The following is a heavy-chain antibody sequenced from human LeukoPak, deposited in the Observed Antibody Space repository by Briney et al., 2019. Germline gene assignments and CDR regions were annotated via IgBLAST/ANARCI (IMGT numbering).Heavy chain of an antibody. V-gene: IGHV4-59*01. CDR2: IYYSGTT. D-gene: IGHD4/OR15-4a*01. CDR1: GGSISHYY. J-gene: IGHJ6*02. Sequence: SETLSLSCTVSGGSISHYYWSWIRQPPGKGLEWIGYIYYSGTTNYNPSLKSRVTISVDTSKNQFSLKLNSVTAADTAVYYCAREDPRTKVPEGMDVWGQGTTVTVSS. CDR3: AREDPRTKVPEGMDV.